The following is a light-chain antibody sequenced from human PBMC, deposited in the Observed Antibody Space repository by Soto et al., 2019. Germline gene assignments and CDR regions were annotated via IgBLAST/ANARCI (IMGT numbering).Light chain of an antibody. CDR2: EVS. Sequence: QSVLTQPPSVSGSPGQSVTISCTGTSSDVGSNNRVSWYQQPPGTAPKLMIYEVSNRPSGVPDRFSGSKSGNTASLTISGLQTEDEADYHCSSYTTSTTSVVFGGGTKLTVL. J-gene: IGLJ2*01. CDR1: SSDVGSNNR. CDR3: SSYTTSTTSVV. V-gene: IGLV2-18*02.